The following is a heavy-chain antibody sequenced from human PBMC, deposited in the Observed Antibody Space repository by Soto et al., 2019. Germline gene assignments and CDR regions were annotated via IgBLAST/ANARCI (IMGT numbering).Heavy chain of an antibody. CDR3: ARDFMITFGGVIVLGYYFDY. J-gene: IGHJ4*02. V-gene: IGHV1-3*01. Sequence: ASVKVSCKASGYTFTSYAMHWVRQAPGQRLEWMGWINAGNGNTKYSQKFQGRVTITRDTSASTAYMELSSLRSEDTAVYYCARDFMITFGGVIVLGYYFDYWGQGTLVTVSS. CDR2: INAGNGNT. CDR1: GYTFTSYA. D-gene: IGHD3-16*02.